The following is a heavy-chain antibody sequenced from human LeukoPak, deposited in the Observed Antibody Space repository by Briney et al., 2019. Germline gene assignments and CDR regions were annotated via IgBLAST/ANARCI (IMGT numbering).Heavy chain of an antibody. CDR3: ARVGGLSLKLELRY. Sequence: PGGSLRLSCAASGFTFSSYSMNWVRQAPGKGLEWVSSISSSSSYIYYADSVKGRFTISRDNAKNSLYLQMNSLRAEDTAVYYCARVGGLSLKLELRYWGQGTLVTVSS. CDR1: GFTFSSYS. V-gene: IGHV3-21*01. D-gene: IGHD1-7*01. CDR2: ISSSSSYI. J-gene: IGHJ4*02.